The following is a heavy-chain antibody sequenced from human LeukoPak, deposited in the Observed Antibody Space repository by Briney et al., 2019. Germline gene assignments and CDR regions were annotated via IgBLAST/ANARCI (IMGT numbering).Heavy chain of an antibody. J-gene: IGHJ6*04. CDR1: GGSVGSGSYY. CDR3: ASSMDTAMVYYYGMDV. CDR2: IYYSGST. Sequence: PSETLSLTCTVSGGSVGSGSYYWSWIRQPPGKGLEWIGYIYYSGSTNYNPSLKSRVTISVDTSKNQFSLKLSSVTAADTAVYYCASSMDTAMVYYYGMDVWGKGTTVTVSS. V-gene: IGHV4-61*01. D-gene: IGHD5-18*01.